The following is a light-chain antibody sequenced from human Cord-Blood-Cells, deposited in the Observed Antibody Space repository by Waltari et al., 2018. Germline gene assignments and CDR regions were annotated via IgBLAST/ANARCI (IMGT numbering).Light chain of an antibody. Sequence: TVMTPAPDSLAVSLCEWATINCKSSQSVLCSSNNKNYLAWYQQKPGQPPKLLIYWASTREAGVPDRFSGSGSGTDFTLTISSLQAEDVAVYYCQQYYSTPRTFGQGTKVEIK. CDR2: WAS. V-gene: IGKV4-1*01. CDR1: QSVLCSSNNKNY. CDR3: QQYYSTPRT. J-gene: IGKJ1*01.